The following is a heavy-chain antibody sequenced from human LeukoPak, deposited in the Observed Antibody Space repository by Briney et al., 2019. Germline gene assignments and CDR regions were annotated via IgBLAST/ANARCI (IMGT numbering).Heavy chain of an antibody. CDR3: AKDWHILTGRNCFDP. CDR2: ATTNNGDT. Sequence: ASVKDSCKASGYTFNNYGISWVRQAPGQGGEWMGSATTNNGDTNSAGKLQGRVTMSTDTATSTAYMELRSLRFDDTAIYYCAKDWHILTGRNCFDPWGQGTLVTVSS. J-gene: IGHJ5*02. CDR1: GYTFNNYG. V-gene: IGHV1-18*01. D-gene: IGHD3-9*01.